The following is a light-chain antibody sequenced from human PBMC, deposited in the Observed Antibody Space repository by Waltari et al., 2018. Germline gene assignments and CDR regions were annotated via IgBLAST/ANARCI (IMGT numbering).Light chain of an antibody. CDR1: QSLSRSR. CDR3: QQYGSSVMYT. V-gene: IGKV3-20*01. Sequence: EFVLTRSPGTLSLSPGERATLSCRASQSLSRSRLAWYQQKPGQAPRLLIYAASSRATGIPDRFSGSGSGTDFSLTISRVEPEDFAVYYCQQYGSSVMYTFGQGTKLEIQ. CDR2: AAS. J-gene: IGKJ2*01.